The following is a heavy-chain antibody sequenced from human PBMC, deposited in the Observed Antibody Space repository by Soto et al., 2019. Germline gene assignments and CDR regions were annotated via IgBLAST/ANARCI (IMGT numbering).Heavy chain of an antibody. CDR1: GFTFSNAW. Sequence: GGSLRLSCAASGFTFSNAWMNWVRQAPGKGLEWVGRIKSKTDGGTTDYAAPVKGRFTISRDDSKNTLYLQMNSLKTEDTAVYYCTTSSSSWYFSHDYYYYGMDVWGQGTTVTVSS. CDR3: TTSSSSWYFSHDYYYYGMDV. V-gene: IGHV3-15*07. CDR2: IKSKTDGGTT. D-gene: IGHD6-13*01. J-gene: IGHJ6*02.